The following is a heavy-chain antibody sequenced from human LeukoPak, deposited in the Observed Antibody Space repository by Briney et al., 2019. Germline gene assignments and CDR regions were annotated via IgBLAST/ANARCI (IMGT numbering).Heavy chain of an antibody. Sequence: GGSLRLSRAASGFTFSSYGMHWVRQAPGKGLEWVAVIWYDGSKKYYADSVTGRFTVSRDNAKNTLYLQMNSLRAEDTAVYYCARTFRQWLVGGIDYWGQGTLVTVSS. CDR1: GFTFSSYG. CDR3: ARTFRQWLVGGIDY. V-gene: IGHV3-33*01. CDR2: IWYDGSKK. D-gene: IGHD6-19*01. J-gene: IGHJ4*02.